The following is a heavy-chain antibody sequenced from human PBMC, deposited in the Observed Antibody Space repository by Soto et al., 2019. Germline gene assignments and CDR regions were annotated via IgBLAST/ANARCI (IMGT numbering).Heavy chain of an antibody. V-gene: IGHV1-69*06. Sequence: SVKVSCKASGGTFSSYAISWVRQAPGQGLEWMGGIIPIFGTANYAQKFQGRVTITADKSTSTAYMELSSLRSEDTAVYYCARETALLRYFDWPTKNWFDPWGQGTLVTVSS. CDR1: GGTFSSYA. CDR2: IIPIFGTA. CDR3: ARETALLRYFDWPTKNWFDP. D-gene: IGHD3-9*01. J-gene: IGHJ5*02.